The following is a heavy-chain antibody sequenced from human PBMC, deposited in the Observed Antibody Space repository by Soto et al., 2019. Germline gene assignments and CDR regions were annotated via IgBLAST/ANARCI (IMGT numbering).Heavy chain of an antibody. Sequence: QVQLVESGGGVVQPGRSLRLSCAASGFTFSSYAMQWVRQAPGKGLEWVAVISYDGSNKYYADSVKGRFTISRDNSKKTLYLQMNSLRAEDTAVYYCARPLWRDDYNWGYFDLWGRGTLVTVSS. V-gene: IGHV3-30-3*01. J-gene: IGHJ2*01. CDR1: GFTFSSYA. CDR3: ARPLWRDDYNWGYFDL. D-gene: IGHD4-4*01. CDR2: ISYDGSNK.